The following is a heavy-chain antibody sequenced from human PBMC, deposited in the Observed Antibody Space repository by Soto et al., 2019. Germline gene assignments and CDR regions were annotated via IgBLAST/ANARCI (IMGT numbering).Heavy chain of an antibody. D-gene: IGHD3-10*01. CDR2: IYSGGST. V-gene: IGHV3-53*01. CDR3: ASPYGSGSHYYYYGMDI. Sequence: GGSLRLSCAASGFTVSSNYMSWVRQAPGKGLEWVSVIYSGGSTYYADSVKGRFTISRDNSKNTLYLQMNSLRAEDTAVYYCASPYGSGSHYYYYGMDIWGQGTTVTVSS. CDR1: GFTVSSNY. J-gene: IGHJ6*02.